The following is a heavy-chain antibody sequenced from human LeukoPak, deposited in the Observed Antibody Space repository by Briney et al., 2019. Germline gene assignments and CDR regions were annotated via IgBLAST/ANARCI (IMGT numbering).Heavy chain of an antibody. CDR3: ERGARSGYLTYFFYY. V-gene: IGHV3-72*01. CDR1: LVSFSAHN. CDR2: TRNKANSYTT. D-gene: IGHD3-22*01. Sequence: GGSLRLSCAASLVSFSAHNLGWGPQAPGKGLEWVGRTRNKANSYTTDYAASVKGRFTISRDDSKNSLYLQMNSLKTEDTAVYYCERGARSGYLTYFFYYWGQGTLVTVSS. J-gene: IGHJ4*02.